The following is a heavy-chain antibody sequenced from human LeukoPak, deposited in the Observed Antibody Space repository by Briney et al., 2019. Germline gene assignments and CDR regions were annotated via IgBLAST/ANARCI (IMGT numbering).Heavy chain of an antibody. CDR3: GRSGRYRPSDL. J-gene: IGHJ5*02. CDR1: GFILSDHY. Sequence: GGSLRLSCAASGFILSDHYIDWVRQAPGKGLEWVGRTRNKANSYTTEYAASVKGRFTISRDDPKNLLYLQMNSLKSEDTAVYYCGRSGRYRPSDLWGQGPLVTVSS. D-gene: IGHD1-26*01. V-gene: IGHV3-72*01. CDR2: TRNKANSYTT.